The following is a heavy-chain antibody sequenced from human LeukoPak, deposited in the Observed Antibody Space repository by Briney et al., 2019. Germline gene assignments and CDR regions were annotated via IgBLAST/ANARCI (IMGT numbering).Heavy chain of an antibody. D-gene: IGHD2-2*01. CDR3: AKQSLGYCSSTSCWNYFDY. J-gene: IGHJ4*02. V-gene: IGHV3-30*18. CDR2: ISYDGSNK. Sequence: GRSLRLSCAASGFTFSSYGMHWVRQAPGKGLEWVAVISYDGSNKYYADSVKGRFTIPRDNSKNTLYLQMNSLRAEDTAVYYCAKQSLGYCSSTSCWNYFDYWGQGTLVTVSS. CDR1: GFTFSSYG.